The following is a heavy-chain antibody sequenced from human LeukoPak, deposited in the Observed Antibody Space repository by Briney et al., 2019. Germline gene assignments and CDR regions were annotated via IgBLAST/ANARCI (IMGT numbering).Heavy chain of an antibody. J-gene: IGHJ4*02. CDR2: IYHSGST. V-gene: IGHV4-39*07. Sequence: SETLSLTCTVSGGSISSSNYYWDWIRQPPGKGLEWIGSIYHSGSTYYNPSLKSRVTISVDTSKNQFSLKLSSVTAADTAVYYCARGSYYDSSGYYSIGVVDYWGQGTLVTVSS. CDR1: GGSISSSNYY. D-gene: IGHD3-22*01. CDR3: ARGSYYDSSGYYSIGVVDY.